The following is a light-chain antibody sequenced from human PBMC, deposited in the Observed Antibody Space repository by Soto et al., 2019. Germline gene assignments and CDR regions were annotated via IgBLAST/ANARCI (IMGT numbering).Light chain of an antibody. V-gene: IGKV3-15*01. J-gene: IGKJ5*01. CDR2: GAS. Sequence: IVMTQSPATLSVSPGERATLSFRASQSVSSNLAWYQQKPGQAPRLLIYGASTRATGIPARFSGSGSGTEFTLTISSLQSEDFAVYYCQQYNNWSITFGQGTRLEIK. CDR1: QSVSSN. CDR3: QQYNNWSIT.